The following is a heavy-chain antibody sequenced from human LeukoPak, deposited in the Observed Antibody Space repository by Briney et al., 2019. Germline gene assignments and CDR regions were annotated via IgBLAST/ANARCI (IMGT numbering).Heavy chain of an antibody. CDR2: TYFRSKWYY. J-gene: IGHJ4*02. CDR3: ARDPIGGSTIFDS. CDR1: GDSVSSDSAA. D-gene: IGHD1-26*01. V-gene: IGHV6-1*01. Sequence: SQTLSLTCAISGDSVSSDSAAWNWIRPSPSSGLEWLARTYFRSKWYYDYALAVKGRITINPDTSKNQFSLQLNSVTPEDTAVYFCARDPIGGSTIFDSWGQGTLVTVSS.